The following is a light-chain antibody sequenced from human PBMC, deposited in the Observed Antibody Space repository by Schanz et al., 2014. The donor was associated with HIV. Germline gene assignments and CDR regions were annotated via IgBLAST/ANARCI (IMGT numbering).Light chain of an antibody. CDR1: QSVSSY. Sequence: VLTQSPATLSLSPGERATLSCRASQSVSSYLAWYQQKPGQAPRLLIYDASNRATGIPARFSGSGSGTDFTLTISSLEPEDFAVYYCQQRSNWQTFGQGTKVEIK. CDR3: QQRSNWQT. J-gene: IGKJ1*01. CDR2: DAS. V-gene: IGKV3-11*01.